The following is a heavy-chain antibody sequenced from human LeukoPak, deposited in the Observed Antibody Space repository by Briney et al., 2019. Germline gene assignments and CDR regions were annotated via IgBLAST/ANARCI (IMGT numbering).Heavy chain of an antibody. Sequence: PGGSLRLSCVGSGFTFSGYSMNWVRQAPGKGLEWVSSISSSTSHIHYADSVRGRFTISRDNAKSSVYLQMNSLRAEDTAVYYCATDPWQGRGLLDYWGQGTLVTVSS. J-gene: IGHJ4*02. CDR2: ISSSTSHI. V-gene: IGHV3-21*01. CDR3: ATDPWQGRGLLDY. D-gene: IGHD3-10*01. CDR1: GFTFSGYS.